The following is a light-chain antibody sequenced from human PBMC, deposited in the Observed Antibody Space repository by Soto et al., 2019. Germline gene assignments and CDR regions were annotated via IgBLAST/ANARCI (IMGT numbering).Light chain of an antibody. J-gene: IGKJ5*01. Sequence: DIPLTQSPSFLSASVGDRVTITCRASQGISSYLAWYQQKPGKAPKLLIYAASTLQSGVPSRFSGSGSGTEFTLTIRSLQPEDFATYYCQQLNSYPITFGQGTRPEIK. CDR1: QGISSY. CDR3: QQLNSYPIT. CDR2: AAS. V-gene: IGKV1-9*01.